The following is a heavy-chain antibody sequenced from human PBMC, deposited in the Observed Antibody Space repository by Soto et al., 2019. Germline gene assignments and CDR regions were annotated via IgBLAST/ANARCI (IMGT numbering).Heavy chain of an antibody. Sequence: SETLSLTCAVYGGSFSGYYWSWIRQPPGKGLEWIGEINHSGSTNYNPSLKSRVTISVDTSKNQFSLKLSSVTAADTAVYYCARGLAGVSYYYYYMDGRGKRTTVTVSS. CDR2: INHSGST. CDR3: ARGLAGVSYYYYYMDG. J-gene: IGHJ6*03. V-gene: IGHV4-34*01. CDR1: GGSFSGYY. D-gene: IGHD6-19*01.